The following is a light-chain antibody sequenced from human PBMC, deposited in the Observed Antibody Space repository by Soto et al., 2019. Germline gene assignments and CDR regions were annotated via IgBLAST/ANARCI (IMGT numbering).Light chain of an antibody. V-gene: IGKV1-8*01. CDR3: QQYYSYPLT. J-gene: IGKJ1*01. CDR2: AAS. CDR1: QGISSY. Sequence: AIRMTQSPSSLSASTGDRVTITCRASQGISSYLAWYQQKPGKAPKLLIYAASTLQSGVPSRFSGSGSGTDFTLTISCLQSEDFATYYCQQYYSYPLTFGQGTKVGIK.